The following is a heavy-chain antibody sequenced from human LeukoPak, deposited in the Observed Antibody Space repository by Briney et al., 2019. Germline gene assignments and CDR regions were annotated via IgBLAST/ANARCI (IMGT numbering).Heavy chain of an antibody. CDR2: IYTSGST. CDR3: VYDSSGYYFFDY. D-gene: IGHD3-22*01. V-gene: IGHV4-4*07. J-gene: IGHJ4*02. Sequence: SETLSLTCTVSGDSISSYYWSWIRQPAGKGLEWIGRIYTSGSTNYNPSLKSRVTMSVDTSKNQFSLKLNSVTAADTAVYYCVYDSSGYYFFDYWGQGTLVTVSS. CDR1: GDSISSYY.